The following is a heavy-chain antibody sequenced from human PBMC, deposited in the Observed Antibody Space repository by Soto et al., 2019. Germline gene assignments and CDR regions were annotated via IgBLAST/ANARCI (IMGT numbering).Heavy chain of an antibody. CDR2: TSYDGNNE. V-gene: IGHV3-30*18. CDR1: GFTFRNYA. Sequence: GGSLRLYCAASGFTFRNYAMHWVRQAPGKGLEWVALTSYDGNNEYYTDSVKGRFTISRDNSKNTLFLQMNSPRPEDTAVYYCAKDKGVFNWATSYFDYWGQGALVTVSS. CDR3: AKDKGVFNWATSYFDY. J-gene: IGHJ4*02. D-gene: IGHD1-1*01.